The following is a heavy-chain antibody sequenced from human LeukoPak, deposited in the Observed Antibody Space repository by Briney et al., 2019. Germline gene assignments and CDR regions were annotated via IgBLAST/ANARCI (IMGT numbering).Heavy chain of an antibody. CDR2: IIPILGIA. CDR1: GGTFSSYA. Sequence: ASVKVSCKASGGTFSSYAISWVRQAPGQGLELMGRIIPILGIANYAQKFQGRVTITADKSTSTAYMELSSLRSEDTAVYYCARDPTTVTLYYYYYGMDVWGQGTTVTVSS. CDR3: ARDPTTVTLYYYYYGMDV. J-gene: IGHJ6*02. D-gene: IGHD4-17*01. V-gene: IGHV1-69*04.